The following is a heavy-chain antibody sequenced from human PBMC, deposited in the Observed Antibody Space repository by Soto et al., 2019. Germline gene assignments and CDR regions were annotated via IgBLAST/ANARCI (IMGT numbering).Heavy chain of an antibody. CDR3: ASEDDSSGYGKNWFDP. CDR1: GFTFSSYG. CDR2: IWYDGSNK. V-gene: IGHV3-33*01. Sequence: GRSLRLSCAASGFTFSSYGMHWVRQAPDKGLEWVAVIWYDGSNKYYADSVKGRFTISRDNSKNTLYLQMNSLRAEDTAVYYCASEDDSSGYGKNWFDPWGQGTLVIVSS. J-gene: IGHJ5*02. D-gene: IGHD3-22*01.